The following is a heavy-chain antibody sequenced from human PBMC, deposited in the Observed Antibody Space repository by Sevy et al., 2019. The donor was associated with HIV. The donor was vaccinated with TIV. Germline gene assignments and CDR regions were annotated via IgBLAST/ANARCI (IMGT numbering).Heavy chain of an antibody. CDR2: ISSSSGRI. V-gene: IGHV3-21*01. CDR1: RFTFSTYS. D-gene: IGHD3-22*01. Sequence: GGSLRLSCAASRFTFSTYSMNWVRQAPGKGLEWVSSISSSSGRIYYADSVKGRFTISRDNAKNSLYLQMNSLRAEDTVVYYCARYLRYDTSGYYGLHAFDIWGQGTMVTVSS. CDR3: ARYLRYDTSGYYGLHAFDI. J-gene: IGHJ3*02.